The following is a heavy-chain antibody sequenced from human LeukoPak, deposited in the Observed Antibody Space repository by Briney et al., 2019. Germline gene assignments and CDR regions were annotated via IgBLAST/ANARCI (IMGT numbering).Heavy chain of an antibody. CDR3: ARDFSGYDYNFDY. J-gene: IGHJ4*02. V-gene: IGHV3-21*01. D-gene: IGHD5-12*01. CDR1: GFTFSTYT. Sequence: PGGSLRLSCAASGFTFSTYTMNWVRQAPGKGLEWVSFISSSSSYIYYVDSVKGRFTISRDNTKKSLYLQMNSLRAEDTAVYYCARDFSGYDYNFDYWGQGTLVTVSS. CDR2: ISSSSSYI.